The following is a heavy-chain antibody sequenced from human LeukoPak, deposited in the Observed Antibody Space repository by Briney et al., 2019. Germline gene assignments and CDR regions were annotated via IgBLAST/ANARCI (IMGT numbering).Heavy chain of an antibody. CDR3: ARGPYCSGGTCYSQYFDY. CDR2: ISGCNGNT. D-gene: IGHD2-15*01. CDR1: GYTFTSYG. Sequence: VSVKVSCKASGYTFTSYGISWVRQAPGQGLEWMGWISGCNGNTHSAQKLQGRVTLTTDTSTSTAYMELRSLRSDDTAVYYCARGPYCSGGTCYSQYFDYWGQGTRVIVSS. J-gene: IGHJ4*02. V-gene: IGHV1-18*01.